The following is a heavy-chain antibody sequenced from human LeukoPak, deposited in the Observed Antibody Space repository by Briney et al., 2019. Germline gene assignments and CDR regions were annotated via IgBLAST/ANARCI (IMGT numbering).Heavy chain of an antibody. CDR1: GYTFTSYD. Sequence: ASVKVSCKASGYTFTSYDINWARQAPGQGLEWMGWVNPNSGNTVYAQKFQGRVTVTRNTSISTAYMELSSLRSEDTAVYYCARVPYVGSYYGRYYFDYWGQGTLVTVSS. D-gene: IGHD1-26*01. V-gene: IGHV1-8*01. J-gene: IGHJ4*02. CDR3: ARVPYVGSYYGRYYFDY. CDR2: VNPNSGNT.